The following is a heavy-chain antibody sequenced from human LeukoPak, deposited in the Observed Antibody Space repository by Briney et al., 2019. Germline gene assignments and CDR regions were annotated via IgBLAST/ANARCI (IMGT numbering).Heavy chain of an antibody. CDR2: IFYTGAT. CDR3: ARRPYSGNDYFDS. CDR1: GGSISTTPYY. V-gene: IGHV4-39*01. D-gene: IGHD5-12*01. Sequence: SETLSLTCTVSGGSISTTPYYWGWIRQPPGKGLEWIGSIFYTGATYYSPSLKSRVTISVDTSRNQFSLRLTSVIAADTAVYYCARRPYSGNDYFDSWGQGTLVTVSS. J-gene: IGHJ4*02.